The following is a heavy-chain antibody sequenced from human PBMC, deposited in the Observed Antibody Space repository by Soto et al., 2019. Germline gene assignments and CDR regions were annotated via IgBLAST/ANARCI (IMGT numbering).Heavy chain of an antibody. CDR2: IRGDGGQT. CDR3: ARDVGLDSDDFFAY. J-gene: IGHJ4*02. CDR1: GFTFTIYG. Sequence: PGGSLRLSCTASGFTFTIYGMGWVRQAPGKGLQWVSTIRGDGGQTHYTDSVKGRFSISRDNSKNTVYLQMDSLRDEDTAMYFCARDVGLDSDDFFAYWGQGTQVTVSS. V-gene: IGHV3-23*01. D-gene: IGHD3-9*01.